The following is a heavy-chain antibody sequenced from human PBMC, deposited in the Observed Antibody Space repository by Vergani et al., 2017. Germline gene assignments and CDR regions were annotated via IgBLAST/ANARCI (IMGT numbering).Heavy chain of an antibody. CDR1: GFTFSSYS. Sequence: VQLVESGGGLVKPGGSLRLSCAASGFTFSSYSMNWVRQAPGKGLEWVSYISSSSSTIYYADSVKGRFTISRDNAKNSLYLQMNSLRAEDTAVYYCARDHGDSSGYYQPYWGQGTLVTVSS. CDR2: ISSSSSTI. J-gene: IGHJ4*02. D-gene: IGHD3-22*01. V-gene: IGHV3-48*01. CDR3: ARDHGDSSGYYQPY.